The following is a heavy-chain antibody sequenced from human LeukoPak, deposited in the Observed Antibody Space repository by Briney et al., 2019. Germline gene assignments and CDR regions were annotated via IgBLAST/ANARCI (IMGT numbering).Heavy chain of an antibody. Sequence: GGPLSPSCAASGFTASSNYMSWVRQAPGKGLEWASVIYSGGGTDYADSVKARFTISTDTSKNTLYLQMSSLRVEDTAVYYCARLDSSGWYSLDYWGQGTLVTVSS. V-gene: IGHV3-66*04. J-gene: IGHJ4*02. CDR1: GFTASSNY. D-gene: IGHD6-19*01. CDR2: IYSGGGT. CDR3: ARLDSSGWYSLDY.